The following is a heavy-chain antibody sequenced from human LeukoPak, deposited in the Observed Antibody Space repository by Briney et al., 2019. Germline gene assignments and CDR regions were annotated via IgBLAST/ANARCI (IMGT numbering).Heavy chain of an antibody. D-gene: IGHD6-19*01. CDR2: ISSSGRTI. V-gene: IGHV3-48*04. CDR3: ARESAVAGDWFDP. Sequence: GGSLRLSCAASGFTFSSYSMNWVRQAPGKGLEWVSYISSSGRTIYYADSVRGRFTISRDNAKNSLYLQMNSLRAEDTAVYYCARESAVAGDWFDPWGQGTLVTVSS. J-gene: IGHJ5*02. CDR1: GFTFSSYS.